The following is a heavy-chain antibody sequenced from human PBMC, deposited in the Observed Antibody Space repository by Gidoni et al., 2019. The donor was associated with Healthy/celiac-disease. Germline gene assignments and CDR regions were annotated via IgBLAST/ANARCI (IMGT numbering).Heavy chain of an antibody. Sequence: QVQLQQWGAGQLKPSETLSLTCAVYGGSFSGDYWSWIRQPPGKGLEWIGEIKHSGRTNYNPSLKSRVTISVDTSKNQFSLKLCSVTAADTAVYYCARATSLRGYPRGTVFDYWVQGTLVTVSS. CDR2: IKHSGRT. J-gene: IGHJ4*02. CDR3: ARATSLRGYPRGTVFDY. D-gene: IGHD3-10*01. CDR1: GGSFSGDY. V-gene: IGHV4-34*01.